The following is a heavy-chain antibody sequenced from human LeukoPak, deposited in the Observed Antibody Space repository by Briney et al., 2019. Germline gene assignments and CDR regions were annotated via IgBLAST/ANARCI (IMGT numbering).Heavy chain of an antibody. CDR3: ARGSGYSSQAWDY. J-gene: IGHJ4*02. CDR2: IYYSGST. D-gene: IGHD3-3*01. Sequence: SETLSLTCTVSGGSISSYYWSWIRQPPGKGLEWIGYIYYSGSTNYNPSLKSRVTISVDTSKNQFSLKLSSVTAADTAVYYCARGSGYSSQAWDYWGQGTLVTVSS. CDR1: GGSISSYY. V-gene: IGHV4-59*12.